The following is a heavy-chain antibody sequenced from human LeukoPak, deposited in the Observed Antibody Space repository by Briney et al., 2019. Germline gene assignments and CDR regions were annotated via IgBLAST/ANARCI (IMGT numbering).Heavy chain of an antibody. V-gene: IGHV4-59*11. D-gene: IGHD3-10*01. CDR1: GVSISSHY. CDR2: MHDSGST. Sequence: SETLSLTCTVSGVSISSHYWSWIRQPPGEGMEWIGYMHDSGSTNHNPSLKSRVTMSVDTSKNQFSLKLTSVTAADTAVYYCAKFEPGRWFDPWGQGTLVTVSS. CDR3: AKFEPGRWFDP. J-gene: IGHJ5*02.